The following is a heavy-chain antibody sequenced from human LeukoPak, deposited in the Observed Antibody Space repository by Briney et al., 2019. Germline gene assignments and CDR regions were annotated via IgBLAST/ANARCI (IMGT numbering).Heavy chain of an antibody. Sequence: QTGGSLRLSCAAPGFTFSSFWMSWVRQAPGKGLEWMANIKQDGSERNYVGSVKGRFTLSRDNTKNSVYLQMNSLRADDTAIYYCARGGTRRPSPYDYWGQGTLVTVSS. J-gene: IGHJ4*02. D-gene: IGHD1-14*01. CDR3: ARGGTRRPSPYDY. V-gene: IGHV3-7*03. CDR1: GFTFSSFW. CDR2: IKQDGSER.